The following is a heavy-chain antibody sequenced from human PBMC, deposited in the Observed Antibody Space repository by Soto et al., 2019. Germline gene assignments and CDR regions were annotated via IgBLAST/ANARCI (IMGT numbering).Heavy chain of an antibody. Sequence: GGSLRLSCAASGFTFSDYYMSWIRQAPGKGLEWVSYISSSGSTIYYADSVKGRFTISRDNAKNSLYLQMNSLRAEDPSVYYCARVEAARYYYSYGMDVWGQGTTVTVPS. CDR1: GFTFSDYY. J-gene: IGHJ6*02. V-gene: IGHV3-11*01. D-gene: IGHD6-6*01. CDR3: ARVEAARYYYSYGMDV. CDR2: ISSSGSTI.